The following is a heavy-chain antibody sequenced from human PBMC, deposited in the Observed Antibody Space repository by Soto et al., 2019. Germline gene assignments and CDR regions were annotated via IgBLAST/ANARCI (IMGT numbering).Heavy chain of an antibody. Sequence: EVQLVESGGDLVQPGGSLRLSCAASGFTVSSNFMSWVRQAPGKGLEWVSVIYSGGTTYYADSVKGRFTISRHNAKNTVYLQMNSLRPEDTAVYYCARGAGYSSGWYDYWGQGTLVTVSS. J-gene: IGHJ4*02. V-gene: IGHV3-53*04. CDR2: IYSGGTT. CDR1: GFTVSSNF. D-gene: IGHD6-19*01. CDR3: ARGAGYSSGWYDY.